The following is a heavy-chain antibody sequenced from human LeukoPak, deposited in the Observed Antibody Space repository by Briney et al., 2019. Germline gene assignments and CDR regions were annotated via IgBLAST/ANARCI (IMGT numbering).Heavy chain of an antibody. V-gene: IGHV3-30-3*01. Sequence: GGSLRPSCAASEFTFNRYWMSWVRQAPGKGLEWVAVILYDGTNQYYADSVKGRFTISRDNSRNTLYLQMNSLKVEDTAVYYCARDFRDYRDYVAYFDSWGQGTLVTVSS. CDR1: EFTFNRYW. J-gene: IGHJ4*02. CDR2: ILYDGTNQ. D-gene: IGHD4-17*01. CDR3: ARDFRDYRDYVAYFDS.